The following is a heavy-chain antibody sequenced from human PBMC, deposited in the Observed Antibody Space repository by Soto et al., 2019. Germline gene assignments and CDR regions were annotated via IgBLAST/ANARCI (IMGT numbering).Heavy chain of an antibody. V-gene: IGHV3-30-3*01. Sequence: QVQLVESGGGVVQPGRSLRLSCAASGFTFSSYAMHWVRQAPGKGLEWVAVIAYHGSNKYYADSVKGRFTISRDNSENMLYLQMNSLKVEDTAVYYCARDDRGYSTSRFDYWGQGTLVTVSS. CDR1: GFTFSSYA. J-gene: IGHJ4*02. CDR2: IAYHGSNK. D-gene: IGHD4-4*01. CDR3: ARDDRGYSTSRFDY.